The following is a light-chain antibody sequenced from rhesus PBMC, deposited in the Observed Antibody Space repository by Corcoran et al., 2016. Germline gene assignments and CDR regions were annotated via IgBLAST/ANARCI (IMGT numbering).Light chain of an antibody. V-gene: IGKV4-1*01. Sequence: DIVMTQSPDSLAVSLGERVTINCKSSQSLLYSSNNKNYLAWYQHKPGQAPKLHIYWAPTRESGVPNRFSGSGSGTDFTLPISSLQAEDVAFYYCQQYYSSPYSFGQGTKVEIK. CDR2: WAP. CDR1: QSLLYSSNNKNY. J-gene: IGKJ2*01. CDR3: QQYYSSPYS.